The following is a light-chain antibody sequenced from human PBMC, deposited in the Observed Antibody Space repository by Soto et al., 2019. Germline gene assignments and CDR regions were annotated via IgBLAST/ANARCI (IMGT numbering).Light chain of an antibody. Sequence: QSVLTQPASVSGSPGQSITISCTGTSSDVGGYNYVSWYQQHPGKAPKLMIYDVSNRPSGVSNRFSGSKSGNTASLTISGLQAEDEADSYCCSYTSSTIYVFGTGTKVTV. CDR3: CSYTSSTIYV. V-gene: IGLV2-14*01. CDR2: DVS. CDR1: SSDVGGYNY. J-gene: IGLJ1*01.